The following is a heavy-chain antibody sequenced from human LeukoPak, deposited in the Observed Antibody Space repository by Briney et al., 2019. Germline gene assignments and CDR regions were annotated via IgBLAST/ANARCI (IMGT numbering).Heavy chain of an antibody. CDR2: ISASGGST. CDR3: AKDTYYGILTGPTDY. J-gene: IGHJ4*02. Sequence: GGSLRLSCAASGFTFSSSAMSWVRQVPGKGLEWVSGISASGGSTYYADSVRGRFTISRDNSKNTLYVQMNSLRDEDTAVYYCAKDTYYGILTGPTDYWGQGTLVTVSS. CDR1: GFTFSSSA. V-gene: IGHV3-23*01. D-gene: IGHD3-9*01.